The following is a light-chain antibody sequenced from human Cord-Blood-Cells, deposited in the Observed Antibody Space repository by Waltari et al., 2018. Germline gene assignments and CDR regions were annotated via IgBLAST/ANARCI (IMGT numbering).Light chain of an antibody. CDR2: WAS. CDR1: QRVLYSSNNKNY. V-gene: IGKV4-1*01. Sequence: DIVMTQSPDSLAVSLGERATINCKSSQRVLYSSNNKNYLAWYQQKPGQPPKLLIYWASTRESGVPDRFSGSGSGTDFTLTIISLHAEDVAVYYCQQYYSTITFGQGTRLEIK. CDR3: QQYYSTIT. J-gene: IGKJ5*01.